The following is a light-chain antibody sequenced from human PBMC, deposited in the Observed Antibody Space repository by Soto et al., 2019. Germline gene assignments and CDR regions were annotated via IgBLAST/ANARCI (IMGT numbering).Light chain of an antibody. V-gene: IGLV2-14*01. CDR2: EVS. J-gene: IGLJ2*01. Sequence: QSALTQPASVSGSPGQSITISCTGTDSDIGGYNHVSWYQQHPGQAPKLLIYEVSNRPSGVSHRFSGSRSGNTASLTISGLQTEDEADYYCSSYTSAINVLFGGGTKVTVL. CDR3: SSYTSAINVL. CDR1: DSDIGGYNH.